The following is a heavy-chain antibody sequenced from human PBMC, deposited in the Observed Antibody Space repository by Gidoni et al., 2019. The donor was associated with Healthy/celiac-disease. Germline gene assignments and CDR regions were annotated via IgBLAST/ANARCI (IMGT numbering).Heavy chain of an antibody. D-gene: IGHD2-15*01. V-gene: IGHV3-11*01. CDR2: ISSSGSTI. J-gene: IGHJ6*02. Sequence: QVQLVESGGCLVKPGGSLSLSCAASGFTFSHYYMSWIRQAPGKGLEWVSYISSSGSTIYYADSVKGRFTISRDNAKNSLYLQMNSLRAEDTAVYYCARDRHCSGGSCAYYYGMDVWGQGTTVTVSS. CDR1: GFTFSHYY. CDR3: ARDRHCSGGSCAYYYGMDV.